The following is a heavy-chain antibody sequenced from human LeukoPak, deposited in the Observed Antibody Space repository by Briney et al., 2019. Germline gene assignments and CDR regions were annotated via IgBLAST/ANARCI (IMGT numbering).Heavy chain of an antibody. V-gene: IGHV3-21*01. CDR3: ARLRDTVTSASDY. D-gene: IGHD4-17*01. Sequence: PGGSLRLSCAASGFSFSTYSMIWVRQAPGKGLEWVSSVSGTSEYIYYADSVRGRFTISRDNAKNSLYLQMNSLRVEDTAVYNCARLRDTVTSASDYWGQGTLVTVSS. CDR1: GFSFSTYS. CDR2: VSGTSEYI. J-gene: IGHJ4*02.